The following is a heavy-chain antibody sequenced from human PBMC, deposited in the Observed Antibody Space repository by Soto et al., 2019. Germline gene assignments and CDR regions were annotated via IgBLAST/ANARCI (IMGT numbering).Heavy chain of an antibody. CDR2: ISGSGGST. J-gene: IGHJ3*02. CDR3: ATTWYDYIWGSYRRTGHDAFDI. CDR1: GFTFSSYA. D-gene: IGHD3-16*02. Sequence: GGSLRLSCAASGFTFSSYAMSWVRQAPGKGLEWVSAISGSGGSTYYADYVKGRFTISRDNSKNTLYLQMNSLRAEDTAVYYCATTWYDYIWGSYRRTGHDAFDIWGQGTMVTVSS. V-gene: IGHV3-23*01.